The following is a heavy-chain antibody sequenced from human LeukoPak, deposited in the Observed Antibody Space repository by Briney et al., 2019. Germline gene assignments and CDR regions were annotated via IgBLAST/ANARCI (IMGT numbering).Heavy chain of an antibody. CDR1: GGSISSYY. D-gene: IGHD3-10*01. Sequence: SETLSLTCTVSGGSISSYYWSWIRHPAGKGLEWIGRIYTSGSTNYNPSLKSRVTISVDKSKNQFSLKLSSVTAADTAVYYCASLRTPGSGNKNRDYYYYMDVWGKGTTVTVSS. V-gene: IGHV4-4*07. CDR2: IYTSGST. CDR3: ASLRTPGSGNKNRDYYYYMDV. J-gene: IGHJ6*03.